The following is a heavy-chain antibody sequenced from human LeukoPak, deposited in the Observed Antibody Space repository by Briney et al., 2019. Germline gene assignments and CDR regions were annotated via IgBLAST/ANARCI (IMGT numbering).Heavy chain of an antibody. J-gene: IGHJ1*01. CDR3: VRYCSSTSCYIGSGEYFQH. CDR2: ISSSGTDI. V-gene: IGHV3-11*01. Sequence: GGSLRLSCAASGFTFSDYYMSWIRQAPGKGLEWVSFISSSGTDIFYADSMKGRFTISRDNAKNSLYLQMNSLRAEDTAVYYRVRYCSSTSCYIGSGEYFQHWGQGTLVAVSS. CDR1: GFTFSDYY. D-gene: IGHD2-2*02.